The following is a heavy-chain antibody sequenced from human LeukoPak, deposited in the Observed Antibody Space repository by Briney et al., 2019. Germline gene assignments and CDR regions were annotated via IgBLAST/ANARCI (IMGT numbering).Heavy chain of an antibody. CDR3: ARRSVAIAVAGNRAFDI. D-gene: IGHD6-19*01. Sequence: SETLSLTCAVYGGSFSGYYWSWIRQPPGKGLEWIGEINHSGSTNYNPSLKSRVTISVDTPKNQFSLKLSSVTAADTAVYYCARRSVAIAVAGNRAFDIWGQGTMVTVSS. J-gene: IGHJ3*02. V-gene: IGHV4-34*01. CDR1: GGSFSGYY. CDR2: INHSGST.